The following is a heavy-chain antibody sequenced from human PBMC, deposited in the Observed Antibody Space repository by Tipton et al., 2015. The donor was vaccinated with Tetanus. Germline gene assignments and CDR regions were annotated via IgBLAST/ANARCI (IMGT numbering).Heavy chain of an antibody. J-gene: IGHJ1*01. V-gene: IGHV4-30-4*01. Sequence: TLSLTCTVSGGSISSGDYYWSWIRQPPGKGLEWIGYIYYSGSTYYNPSLKSRVTISVDTPKNQFSLKLSSVTAADTAVYYCARDYWGYCGGDCMNWGQGTLVTVSS. CDR3: ARDYWGYCGGDCMN. CDR2: IYYSGST. D-gene: IGHD2-21*02. CDR1: GGSISSGDYY.